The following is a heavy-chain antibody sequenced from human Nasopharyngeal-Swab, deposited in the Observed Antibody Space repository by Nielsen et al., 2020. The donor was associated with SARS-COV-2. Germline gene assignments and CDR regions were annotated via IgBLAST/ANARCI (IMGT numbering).Heavy chain of an antibody. Sequence: SETLSLTCTVSGGSISSSSYYWGWIRQPPGKGLEWIGSIYYSGSTYYNPSLKSRVTISVDTSKNQFSLKLSSVTAADTAVYYCARLFYDILTGSLYFDYWGQGTLATVSS. V-gene: IGHV4-39*01. D-gene: IGHD3-9*01. CDR2: IYYSGST. CDR1: GGSISSSSYY. CDR3: ARLFYDILTGSLYFDY. J-gene: IGHJ4*02.